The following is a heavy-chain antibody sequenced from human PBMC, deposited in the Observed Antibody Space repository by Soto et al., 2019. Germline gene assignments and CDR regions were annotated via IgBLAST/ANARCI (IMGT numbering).Heavy chain of an antibody. D-gene: IGHD4-17*01. J-gene: IGHJ5*02. CDR2: IYYSGST. CDR1: GGSISSGGYY. Sequence: SETLSLTCTVSGGSISSGGYYWSWIRQHPGKGLEWIGYIYYSGSTYYNPSLKSRVTISVDTSKNQFSLKLSSVTAADTAVYYCARKQPTVTPYNWFDPWGQGTLVTVSS. V-gene: IGHV4-31*03. CDR3: ARKQPTVTPYNWFDP.